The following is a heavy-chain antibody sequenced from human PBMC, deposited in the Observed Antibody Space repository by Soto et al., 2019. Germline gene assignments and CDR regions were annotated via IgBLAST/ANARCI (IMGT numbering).Heavy chain of an antibody. CDR3: AANGVVPAASWLGSSRWPGMDV. V-gene: IGHV3-23*01. CDR1: GFTFSSYA. Sequence: SGGSLRLSCAASGFTFSSYAMSWVRQAPGKGLEWVSAISGSGGSTYYADSVKGRFTISRDNSKNTLYLQMNSLRAEDTAVYYCAANGVVPAASWLGSSRWPGMDVWGQGTTVTVSS. CDR2: ISGSGGST. J-gene: IGHJ6*02. D-gene: IGHD2-2*01.